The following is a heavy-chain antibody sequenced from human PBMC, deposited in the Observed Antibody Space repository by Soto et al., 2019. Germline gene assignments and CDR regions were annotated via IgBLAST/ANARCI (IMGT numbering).Heavy chain of an antibody. CDR2: INAGNGNT. V-gene: IGHV1-3*01. CDR3: ARGGSLYWYFDL. D-gene: IGHD1-26*01. J-gene: IGHJ2*01. CDR1: GYTFTSYA. Sequence: QVQLVQSGAEVKKPGASVKVSCKASGYTFTSYAMHWVRQAPGQRLEWMGWINAGNGNTKYSQKFKGRVTITRDTSASTAYMELSSLGSEDTAVYYCARGGSLYWYFDLWGRGTLVTVSS.